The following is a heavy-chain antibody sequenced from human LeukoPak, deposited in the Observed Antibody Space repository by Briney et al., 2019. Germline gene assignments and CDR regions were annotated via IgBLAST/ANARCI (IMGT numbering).Heavy chain of an antibody. J-gene: IGHJ4*02. D-gene: IGHD3-16*01. V-gene: IGHV1-69*04. CDR1: GGTFSSYA. CDR3: ARDGGWLKHTGPFDY. Sequence: ASVKVSCKASGGTFSSYAISWVRQAPGQGLEWMGRIIPILGIANYAQKFQGRVTITADKSTSTAYMELSSLRSEDTAVYYCARDGGWLKHTGPFDYWGQGTLVTVSS. CDR2: IIPILGIA.